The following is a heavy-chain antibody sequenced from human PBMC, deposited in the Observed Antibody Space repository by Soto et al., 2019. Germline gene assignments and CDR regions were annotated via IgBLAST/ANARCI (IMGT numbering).Heavy chain of an antibody. Sequence: GGSLRLSCAASGFTFSSYSMNWVRQAPGKGLEWVSSISSSSSYIYYADSVKGRFTIPRDNAKNSLYLQMNSLRAEDTAVYYCARDKKIRSSSFNFDYWGQGTLVTVSS. V-gene: IGHV3-21*01. D-gene: IGHD6-13*01. CDR3: ARDKKIRSSSFNFDY. J-gene: IGHJ4*02. CDR1: GFTFSSYS. CDR2: ISSSSSYI.